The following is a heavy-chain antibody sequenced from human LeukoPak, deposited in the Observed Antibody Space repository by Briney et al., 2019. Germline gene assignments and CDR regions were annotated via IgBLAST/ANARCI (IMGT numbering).Heavy chain of an antibody. CDR2: INYSGST. CDR1: GGSISSVNYY. D-gene: IGHD6-6*01. CDR3: AREVAGSSSLRGWFDP. J-gene: IGHJ5*02. V-gene: IGHV4-39*07. Sequence: PSETLSLTCTVSGGSISSVNYYWGWIRQPPGTGLEWIGSINYSGSTYYNPSLKSRVTISVDTSKNQFSLKLSSVTAADTAVYYCAREVAGSSSLRGWFDPWGQGTLVTVSS.